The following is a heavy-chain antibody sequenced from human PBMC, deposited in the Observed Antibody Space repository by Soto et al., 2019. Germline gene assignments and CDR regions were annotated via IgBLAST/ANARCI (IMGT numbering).Heavy chain of an antibody. D-gene: IGHD4-17*01. CDR3: ARDHGGYRGISIYYFDY. J-gene: IGHJ4*02. V-gene: IGHV3-23*01. CDR2: ISGSGGST. CDR1: GFTFSSYA. Sequence: EVQLLESGGGLVQPGGSLRLSCAASGFTFSSYAMSWVRQAPGKGLEWVSAISGSGGSTYYADSVKGRFTISRDNSKNTLYLQMNSLRAEDTAVYYCARDHGGYRGISIYYFDYWGQGTLVTVSS.